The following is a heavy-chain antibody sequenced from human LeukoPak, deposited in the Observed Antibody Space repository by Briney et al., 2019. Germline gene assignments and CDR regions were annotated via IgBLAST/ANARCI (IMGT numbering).Heavy chain of an antibody. D-gene: IGHD6-6*01. CDR3: AKDLEYSSSSLVFDI. Sequence: GGSLRLSCAASGLAFRSTWMHWVRQVPGEGLVWVSRINSDGTLTTNADSVKGRFTISRDNAKNMLYLQMNSLRVEDTAVYYCAKDLEYSSSSLVFDIWGQGTMVTVSS. CDR1: GLAFRSTW. CDR2: INSDGTLT. J-gene: IGHJ3*02. V-gene: IGHV3-74*01.